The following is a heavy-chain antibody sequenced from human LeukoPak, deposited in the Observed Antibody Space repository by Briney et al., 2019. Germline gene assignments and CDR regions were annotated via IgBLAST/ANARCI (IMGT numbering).Heavy chain of an antibody. CDR2: MYYSGST. D-gene: IGHD5-12*01. CDR1: GDSINSHH. Sequence: PSETLSLTYTVSGDSINSHHWNWIRQPPGKGLEWIGYMYYSGSTKYNPSHKSRVAISIDTSKNQFSLKLSSVTAADTAVYYCARDTYDYYFDPWGQGTLVTVSS. CDR3: ARDTYDYYFDP. J-gene: IGHJ5*02. V-gene: IGHV4-59*11.